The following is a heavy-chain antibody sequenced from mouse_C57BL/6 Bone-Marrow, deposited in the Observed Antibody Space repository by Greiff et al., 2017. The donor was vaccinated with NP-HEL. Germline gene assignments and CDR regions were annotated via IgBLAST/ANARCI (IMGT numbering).Heavy chain of an antibody. J-gene: IGHJ4*01. V-gene: IGHV6-3*01. Sequence: EVKVVESGGGLVQPGGSMKLSCVASGFTFSNYWMNWVRQSPEKGLEWVAQIRLKTDNYATHYSETVKGRFTISRDDSKSSVYLQMSNLMAEDTGIYYCAFYYYGRSPTIDYWGQGTSVTVSS. D-gene: IGHD1-1*01. CDR3: AFYYYGRSPTIDY. CDR1: GFTFSNYW. CDR2: IRLKTDNYAT.